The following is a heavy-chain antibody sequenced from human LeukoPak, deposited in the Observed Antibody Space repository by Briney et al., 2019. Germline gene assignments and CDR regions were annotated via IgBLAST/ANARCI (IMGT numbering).Heavy chain of an antibody. CDR2: IYYSGST. V-gene: IGHV4-30-4*01. D-gene: IGHD3-22*01. CDR1: GGSISSGDYY. Sequence: PSETLSLTCTVSGGSISSGDYYWSWIRQPPGKGLEWIGYIYYSGSTYYNPSLKSRVTISVDTSKNQFSLKLSSVTAADTAVYYCARHPNLGYDSSGPDYWGQGTLVTVSS. CDR3: ARHPNLGYDSSGPDY. J-gene: IGHJ4*02.